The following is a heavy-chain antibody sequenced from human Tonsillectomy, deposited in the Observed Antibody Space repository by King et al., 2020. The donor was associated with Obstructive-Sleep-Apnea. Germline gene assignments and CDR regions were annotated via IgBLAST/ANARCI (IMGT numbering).Heavy chain of an antibody. CDR3: TRLKTSLYSGYGGYFDN. CDR1: GYRFSSSW. D-gene: IGHD5-12*01. J-gene: IGHJ4*02. Sequence: VQLVESGAEVKKPGESLKISCKGSGYRFSSSWIGWVRQMPGKVLEWMGIIYPADSDTRYSPSFKGQVTISADKSTSTAYGQWASLKASDTAMYYCTRLKTSLYSGYGGYFDNWGQGTLVTVSS. CDR2: IYPADSDT. V-gene: IGHV5-51*01.